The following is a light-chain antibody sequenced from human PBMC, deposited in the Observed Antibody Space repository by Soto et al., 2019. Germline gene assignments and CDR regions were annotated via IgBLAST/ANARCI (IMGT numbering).Light chain of an antibody. Sequence: EVVMTQSPATLSVSPGERATLSCRASETVATNLAWYQQKPGQAPRLLISGASTRAAGISDRFSGSGSGTDFTLTISRLEPEDFAVYYCQQYGSSPLTFGGGTKVDIK. CDR3: QQYGSSPLT. CDR1: ETVATN. V-gene: IGKV3-20*01. J-gene: IGKJ4*01. CDR2: GAS.